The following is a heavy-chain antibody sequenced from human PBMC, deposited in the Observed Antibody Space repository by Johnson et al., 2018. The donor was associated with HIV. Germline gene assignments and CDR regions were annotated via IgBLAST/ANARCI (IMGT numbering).Heavy chain of an antibody. V-gene: IGHV3-30*03. Sequence: QVQLVESGGGVVQPGRSLRASCAASGFAFSSYGIHWVRQAPGKGLEWVAVISNDGSNEYYADSVKGRFTISRDNPKNTLYLKMNSLRVEDTAVYYCARDRRDDLYSHKLVLRGQNAFDIWGQGTMVTVSS. J-gene: IGHJ3*02. CDR3: ARDRRDDLYSHKLVLRGQNAFDI. CDR2: ISNDGSNE. D-gene: IGHD1-26*01. CDR1: GFAFSSYG.